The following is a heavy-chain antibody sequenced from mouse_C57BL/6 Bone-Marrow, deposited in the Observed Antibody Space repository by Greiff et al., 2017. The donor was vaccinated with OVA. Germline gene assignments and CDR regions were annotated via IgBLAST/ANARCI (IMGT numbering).Heavy chain of an antibody. Sequence: QVQLQQPGAELVKPGASVKMSCKASGYTFTTYPIQWMKQNPGKSLEWIGNFHPSNNDTKYNQKFKGKATLTVEKSSSTVYLELSRLTSDDSAVDYWARRGDPGSFDYWGQGTTLTVSS. J-gene: IGHJ2*01. CDR1: GYTFTTYP. CDR2: FHPSNNDT. CDR3: ARRGDPGSFDY. D-gene: IGHD3-3*01. V-gene: IGHV1-47*01.